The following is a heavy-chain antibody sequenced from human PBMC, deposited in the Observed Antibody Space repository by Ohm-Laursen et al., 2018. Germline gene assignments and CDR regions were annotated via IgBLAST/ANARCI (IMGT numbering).Heavy chain of an antibody. CDR2: ITVSGNT. D-gene: IGHD3-9*01. CDR3: AKDLRWGRSDWSAFDI. V-gene: IGHV3-23*01. J-gene: IGHJ3*02. Sequence: SLRLSCAAFGFTFSSYGMHWVRQAPGKGLEWVSDITVSGNTYYADSVKGRFSISRDNSKNTLSLQMNSLRAEDTAVYFCAKDLRWGRSDWSAFDIWGQGTMVTVSS. CDR1: GFTFSSYG.